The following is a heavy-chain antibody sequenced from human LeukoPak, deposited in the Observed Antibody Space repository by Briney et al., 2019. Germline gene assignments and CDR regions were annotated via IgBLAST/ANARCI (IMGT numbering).Heavy chain of an antibody. CDR2: ISSSSSYI. CDR3: ARDSITMVRGVITLFDY. V-gene: IGHV3-21*01. CDR1: GFTFSSYA. D-gene: IGHD3-10*01. Sequence: SGGSLRLSCAASGFTFSSYAMSWVRQAPGKGLEWVSSISSSSSYIYYADSVKGRFTISRDNAKNSLYLQMNSLRAEDTAVYYCARDSITMVRGVITLFDYWGQGTLVTVSS. J-gene: IGHJ4*02.